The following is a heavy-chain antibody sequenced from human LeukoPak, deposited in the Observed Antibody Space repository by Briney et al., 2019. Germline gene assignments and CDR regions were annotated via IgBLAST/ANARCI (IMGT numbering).Heavy chain of an antibody. V-gene: IGHV1-2*06. Sequence: ASVKVSCKASGYTFTSYYMHWVRQAPGQGLEWMGRIDPNSGDTNYAQKFQGRVTMTRDTSISTAYMELRRLRSDDTAVYYCAREGTYYYDSSGYADAFDIWGQGTMVTVSS. CDR3: AREGTYYYDSSGYADAFDI. D-gene: IGHD3-22*01. J-gene: IGHJ3*02. CDR1: GYTFTSYY. CDR2: IDPNSGDT.